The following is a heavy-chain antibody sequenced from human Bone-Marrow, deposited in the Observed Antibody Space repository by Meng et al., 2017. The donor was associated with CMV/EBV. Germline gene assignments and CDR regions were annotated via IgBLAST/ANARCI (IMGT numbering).Heavy chain of an antibody. Sequence: GGSLRLSCKTFRFMFNIYSMSWVRQAPGKGLEWVSSISSDSSLTYYAESVKGRFTISRDNAKNSLYLQMNSLRADDTAVYYCARLYCSSTSCQDYWGQGTLVTVSS. D-gene: IGHD2-2*01. CDR1: RFMFNIYS. CDR2: ISSDSSLT. CDR3: ARLYCSSTSCQDY. V-gene: IGHV3-21*01. J-gene: IGHJ4*02.